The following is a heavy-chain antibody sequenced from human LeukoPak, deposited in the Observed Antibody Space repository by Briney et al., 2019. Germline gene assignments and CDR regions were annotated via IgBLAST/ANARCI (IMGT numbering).Heavy chain of an antibody. CDR3: ARGRDGYNFLNRGEYYYFDY. CDR1: GVSISTYY. Sequence: SETLSLTCTVSGVSISTYYWSWIRRPPGKGLEWIGEINHSGSTNYNPSLKSRVTISVDTSKNQFSLKLSSVTAADTAVYYCARGRDGYNFLNRGEYYYFDYWGQGTLVTVSS. D-gene: IGHD5-24*01. J-gene: IGHJ4*02. CDR2: INHSGST. V-gene: IGHV4-34*01.